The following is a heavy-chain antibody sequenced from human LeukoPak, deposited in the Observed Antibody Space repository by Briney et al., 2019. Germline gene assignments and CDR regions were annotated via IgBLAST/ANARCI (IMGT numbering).Heavy chain of an antibody. Sequence: GASVKVSCKASGYTFTSYAMNWVRQAPGQGLEWMGIINPSGGSTSYAQKFQGRVTMTRDMSTSTVYMELSSLRSEDTAVYYCARNHYYDSSGYAFDIWGQGTMVTVSS. CDR1: GYTFTSYA. V-gene: IGHV1-46*01. CDR3: ARNHYYDSSGYAFDI. J-gene: IGHJ3*02. D-gene: IGHD3-22*01. CDR2: INPSGGST.